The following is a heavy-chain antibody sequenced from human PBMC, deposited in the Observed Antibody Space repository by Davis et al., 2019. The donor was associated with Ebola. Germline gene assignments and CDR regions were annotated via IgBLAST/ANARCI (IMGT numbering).Heavy chain of an antibody. V-gene: IGHV1-18*01. CDR2: ISAYNGNT. D-gene: IGHD3-10*01. CDR3: ARLWFGELFMYGMDV. J-gene: IGHJ6*02. CDR1: GYIFTSYG. Sequence: ASVKVSCKASGYIFTSYGISWVRQAPRQGLEWMGWISAYNGNTNYAQKLQGRVTMTTDTSTSTAYMELRSLRSDDTAVYYCARLWFGELFMYGMDVWGQGTTVTVSS.